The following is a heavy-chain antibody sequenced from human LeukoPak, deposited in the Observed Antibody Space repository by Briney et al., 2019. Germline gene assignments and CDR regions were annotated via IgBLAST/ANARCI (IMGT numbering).Heavy chain of an antibody. CDR1: GGSISSYY. V-gene: IGHV4-59*01. D-gene: IGHD2-15*01. J-gene: IGHJ5*02. CDR3: ARDRGSSSYHHYSNWFDP. CDR2: IYYSGST. Sequence: SETLSLTCTVSGGSISSYYWSWFRQPPGKGLEWIGYIYYSGSTNYNPSLKSRVTISVDTSKNQFSLKLSSVTAADTAVYYCARDRGSSSYHHYSNWFDPWGQGTLVTVSS.